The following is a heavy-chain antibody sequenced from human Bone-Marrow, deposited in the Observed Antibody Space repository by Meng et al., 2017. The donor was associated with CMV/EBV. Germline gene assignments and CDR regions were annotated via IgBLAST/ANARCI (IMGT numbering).Heavy chain of an antibody. D-gene: IGHD2-2*01. Sequence: ASVKVSCKASGGTFSSYAISWVRQAPGQGLEWMGWISAYNGNTNYAQKLQGRVTMTTDTSTSTAYMELRSLRSDDTAVYYCGRDPFYCPTTTCHTYNWFDPWGQGTLVTVSS. CDR2: ISAYNGNT. CDR3: GRDPFYCPTTTCHTYNWFDP. V-gene: IGHV1-18*01. CDR1: GGTFSSYA. J-gene: IGHJ5*02.